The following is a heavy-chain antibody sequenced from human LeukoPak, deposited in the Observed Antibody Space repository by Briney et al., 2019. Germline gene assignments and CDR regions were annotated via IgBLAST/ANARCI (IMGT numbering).Heavy chain of an antibody. CDR2: INPASGVT. Sequence: ASVKVSCKASGYSFATKYMHWVRQAHGQGLEWMGWINPASGVTHYAQKFQGRVTMSRDTSITTVYMELTGLISDDTAMYYCARTRWELDADYWGQGTLVTVSS. CDR1: GYSFATKY. CDR3: ARTRWELDADY. D-gene: IGHD1-26*01. V-gene: IGHV1-2*02. J-gene: IGHJ4*02.